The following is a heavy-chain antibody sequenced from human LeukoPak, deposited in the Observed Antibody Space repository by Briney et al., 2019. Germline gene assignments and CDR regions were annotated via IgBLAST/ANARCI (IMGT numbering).Heavy chain of an antibody. CDR2: IDGDGRST. Sequence: GGSLRLSCVASGFTLRSFWMHWVLQAPGHGLDRVSRIDGDGRSTSYADSVKGRFTISRDNAKNTLYLEMDSLRVEDTAFYYCARSYCSGGSCYGRFDPWGQGTLLTVSS. CDR3: ARSYCSGGSCYGRFDP. V-gene: IGHV3-74*01. CDR1: GFTLRSFW. D-gene: IGHD2-15*01. J-gene: IGHJ5*02.